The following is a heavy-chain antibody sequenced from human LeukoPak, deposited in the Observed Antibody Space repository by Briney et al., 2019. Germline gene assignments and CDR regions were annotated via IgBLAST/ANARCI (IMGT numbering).Heavy chain of an antibody. CDR1: GFSFSSYA. V-gene: IGHV3-30-3*01. D-gene: IGHD3-10*01. CDR2: ISYDGSNK. Sequence: GGSLRLSCAASGFSFSSYAKLWVRQAPGKGLEWGAVISYDGSNKYYADSVKGRFTISRDNSKNTLYLQMNSLRAEDTAVYYCARDSAVYWGQGTLVTVSS. J-gene: IGHJ4*02. CDR3: ARDSAVY.